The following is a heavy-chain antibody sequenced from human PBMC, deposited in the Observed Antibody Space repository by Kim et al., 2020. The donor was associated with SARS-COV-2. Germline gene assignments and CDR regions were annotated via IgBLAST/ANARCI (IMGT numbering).Heavy chain of an antibody. CDR3: ARDGRSWGGAYCGGDCSKPYYYYYGMDV. J-gene: IGHJ6*02. CDR2: ISSSSSYI. Sequence: GGSLRLSCAASAFTFSSYSMNWVRQAPGKGLEWVSSISSSSSYIYYADSVKGRFTISRDNAKNSLYLQMNSLRAEDTAVYYCARDGRSWGGAYCGGDCSKPYYYYYGMDVWGQGTTVTVSS. D-gene: IGHD2-21*02. V-gene: IGHV3-21*01. CDR1: AFTFSSYS.